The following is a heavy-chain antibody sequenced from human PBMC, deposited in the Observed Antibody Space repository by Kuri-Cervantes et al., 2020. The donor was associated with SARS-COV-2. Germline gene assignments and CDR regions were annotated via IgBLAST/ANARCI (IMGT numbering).Heavy chain of an antibody. CDR3: AKDPGTMARGHYYYGMDV. J-gene: IGHJ6*02. CDR1: GFTFSSYG. Sequence: LSLTCAASGFTFSSYGMHWVRQAPGKGLEWVAVISYDGSNKYYADSVKGRFTISRDNSKNTLYLQMNSLRAEDTSVYYCAKDPGTMARGHYYYGMDVWGQGTTVTVSS. V-gene: IGHV3-30*18. CDR2: ISYDGSNK. D-gene: IGHD3-10*01.